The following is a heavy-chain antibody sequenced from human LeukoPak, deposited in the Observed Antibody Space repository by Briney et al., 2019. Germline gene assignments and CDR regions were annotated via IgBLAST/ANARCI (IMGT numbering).Heavy chain of an antibody. J-gene: IGHJ4*02. CDR2: VYYSGST. Sequence: SETLSLTCTVSGGSISTYYWSWIRQPPGKGLEWIGYVYYSGSTNYNPSLKSRVTISIDTSKNQFSLTLTSVTAADTAVYYCARKFSATGPFGYWGQGALVTVSS. D-gene: IGHD5-12*01. CDR3: ARKFSATGPFGY. V-gene: IGHV4-59*08. CDR1: GGSISTYY.